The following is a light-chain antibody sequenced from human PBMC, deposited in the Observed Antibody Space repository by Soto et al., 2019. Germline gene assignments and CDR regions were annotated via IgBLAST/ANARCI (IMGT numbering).Light chain of an antibody. CDR2: YIS. CDR3: QQHNQWPIT. CDR1: QSAGNF. J-gene: IGKJ5*01. V-gene: IGKV3D-15*01. Sequence: VMKQPPATLSVPPGETASLSCRAGQSAGNFLAWYQQKPGQAPRLLIYYISTRATGIPARFSGSGSGTEFTLTISSLQAEDSAVYYCQQHNQWPITFGQGTRLEIK.